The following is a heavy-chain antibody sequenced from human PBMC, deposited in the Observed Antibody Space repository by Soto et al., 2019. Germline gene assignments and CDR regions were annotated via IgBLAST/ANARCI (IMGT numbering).Heavy chain of an antibody. Sequence: EVQLLESGGGLVQPGGSLRLSCAASGFTFSSYAMSWVRQAPGKGLEWVSAISGSGGSTYYADSVKGRFTISRDNSKNTLYLQMNSLRAEDTAVYYCAKDRTYYYGSGNRHDDYWGQGTLVTVSS. CDR3: AKDRTYYYGSGNRHDDY. CDR1: GFTFSSYA. V-gene: IGHV3-23*01. D-gene: IGHD3-10*01. CDR2: ISGSGGST. J-gene: IGHJ4*02.